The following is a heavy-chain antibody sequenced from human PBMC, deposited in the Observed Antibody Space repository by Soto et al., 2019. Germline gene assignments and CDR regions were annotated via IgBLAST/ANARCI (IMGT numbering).Heavy chain of an antibody. CDR1: GDSVNSYY. CDR3: ARAETSGIHFFDY. J-gene: IGHJ4*02. CDR2: VYYSGST. Sequence: SKTLSLACTVTGDSVNSYYWSWMRQPPGKGLECMGYVYYSGSTNYNPSLKSRVTISVXXXKXXXXLRLXSVXAAXTAVYYCARAETSGIHFFDYSGRGSLDTVSA. D-gene: IGHD6-13*01. V-gene: IGHV4-59*02.